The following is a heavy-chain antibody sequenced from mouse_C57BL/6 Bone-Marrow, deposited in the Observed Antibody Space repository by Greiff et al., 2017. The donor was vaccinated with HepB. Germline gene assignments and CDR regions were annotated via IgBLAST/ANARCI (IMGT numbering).Heavy chain of an antibody. Sequence: QVQLQQPGAELVRPGSSVKLSCKASGYTFTSYWMHWVKQRPIQGLEWIGNIDPSDSETHYNQKFKDKATLTVDKSSSTAYMQLSSLTSEDSAVYYCAREGVSGPGYWGQGTTLTVSS. CDR1: GYTFTSYW. CDR2: IDPSDSET. V-gene: IGHV1-52*01. J-gene: IGHJ2*01. CDR3: AREGVSGPGY.